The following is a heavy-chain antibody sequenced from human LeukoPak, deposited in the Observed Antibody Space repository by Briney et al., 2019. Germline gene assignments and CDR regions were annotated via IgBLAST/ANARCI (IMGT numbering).Heavy chain of an antibody. D-gene: IGHD3-10*01. CDR2: IYSGGNT. Sequence: GGALRLSCAASGFTVSSNYMNWVRQAPGKGLEWVSVIYSGGNTYYADSVKGRFTISRDNSKNTLFLQMNSLRAEDTAVYYCARDAGYGSGTFDYWGQGTLVTVSS. CDR3: ARDAGYGSGTFDY. V-gene: IGHV3-53*01. J-gene: IGHJ4*02. CDR1: GFTVSSNY.